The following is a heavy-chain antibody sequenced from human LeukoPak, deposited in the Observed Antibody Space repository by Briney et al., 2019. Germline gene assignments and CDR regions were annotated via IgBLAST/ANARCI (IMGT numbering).Heavy chain of an antibody. Sequence: PSETLSLTCTVSGGSIRSSHWSWIRQPPGKGLEFIGYIYYSGTSNYNPSLKSRVTMSVDTSNNQFSLKLNSVTAADTAVYYCAKAAGYSTIDWFDPWGQGTLVTVSS. V-gene: IGHV4-59*01. CDR2: IYYSGTS. CDR1: GGSIRSSH. J-gene: IGHJ5*02. D-gene: IGHD6-13*01. CDR3: AKAAGYSTIDWFDP.